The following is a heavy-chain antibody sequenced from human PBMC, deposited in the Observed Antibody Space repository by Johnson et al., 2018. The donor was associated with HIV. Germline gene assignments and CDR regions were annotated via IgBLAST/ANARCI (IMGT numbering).Heavy chain of an antibody. V-gene: IGHV3-66*01. CDR1: GFRFSNAW. Sequence: VQLVESGGGLVQPGGSLRLSCTASGFRFSNAWMGWVRQAPGKGLEWVSVIYSGGSTYYADSVTGRFTISRDNSKNTLYLQMNSLRAGDTAIYYCARGGSSGWSGFLAFDIWGQGTMVTVSS. CDR3: ARGGSSGWSGFLAFDI. CDR2: IYSGGST. J-gene: IGHJ3*02. D-gene: IGHD6-19*01.